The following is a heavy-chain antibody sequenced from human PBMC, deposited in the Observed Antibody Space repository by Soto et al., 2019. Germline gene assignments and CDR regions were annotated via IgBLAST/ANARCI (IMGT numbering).Heavy chain of an antibody. Sequence: SETLSLTCTVSGGSISSGDYYWSWIRQPPGKGLEWIGYIYYSGSTYYNPSLKSRVTISVDTSKNQFSLKLSSVTAADTAVYYCARDGWGRWNHGQENGQFDYWGQGTLVTVSS. V-gene: IGHV4-30-4*01. CDR3: ARDGWGRWNHGQENGQFDY. D-gene: IGHD3-16*01. CDR1: GGSISSGDYY. CDR2: IYYSGST. J-gene: IGHJ4*02.